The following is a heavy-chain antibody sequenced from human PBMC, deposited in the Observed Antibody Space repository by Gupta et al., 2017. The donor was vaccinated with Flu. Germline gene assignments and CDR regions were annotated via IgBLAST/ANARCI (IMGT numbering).Heavy chain of an antibody. J-gene: IGHJ3*02. V-gene: IGHV3-33*01. D-gene: IGHD6-19*01. CDR1: GFTFRSYG. Sequence: QVQLVESGGGVVQPGRSLRLSCAASGFTFRSYGMHWVRQAPGKGLEWVAVIWYDGSNKYYADSVKGRFTISRDNSKNTLYLQMNSLRAEDTAVYYCAREGSIAVSDAFDIWGQGTMVTVSS. CDR2: IWYDGSNK. CDR3: AREGSIAVSDAFDI.